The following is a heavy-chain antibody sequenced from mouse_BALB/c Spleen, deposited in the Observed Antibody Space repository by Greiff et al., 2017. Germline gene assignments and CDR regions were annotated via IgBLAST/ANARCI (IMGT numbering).Heavy chain of an antibody. CDR3: ARDHGSYAMDY. Sequence: DVHLVESGGGLVKPGGSLKLSCAASGFTFSDYYMYWVRQTPEKRLEWVATISDGGSYTYYPDSVKGRFTISRDNAKNNLYLQMSSLKSEDTAMYYCARDHGSYAMDYWGQGTSVTVSS. V-gene: IGHV5-4*02. CDR1: GFTFSDYY. CDR2: ISDGGSYT. D-gene: IGHD1-2*01. J-gene: IGHJ4*01.